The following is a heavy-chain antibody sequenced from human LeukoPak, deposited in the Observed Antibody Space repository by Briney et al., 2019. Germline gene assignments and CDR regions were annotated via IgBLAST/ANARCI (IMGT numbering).Heavy chain of an antibody. D-gene: IGHD3-22*01. CDR2: IDYDGSTT. CDR1: GFSLSTFW. V-gene: IGHV3-74*01. Sequence: GGSLRLSCAASGFSLSTFWMHWVRQAPGKGLVWVSRIDYDGSTTTYADSVKGRFTISGDNAKNTLYLQMNSLRAEDTAVYYCTYLGWFDPWGQGTLVTVSS. CDR3: TYLGWFDP. J-gene: IGHJ5*02.